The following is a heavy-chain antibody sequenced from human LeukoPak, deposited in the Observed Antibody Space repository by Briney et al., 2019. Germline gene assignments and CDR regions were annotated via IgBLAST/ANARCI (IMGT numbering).Heavy chain of an antibody. CDR3: ARGDSSGYDSNYFDY. V-gene: IGHV4-30-4*01. D-gene: IGHD5-12*01. Sequence: SETLSLTCTVSGGSISSGGYYWSWIRQPPGKGLEWLGYIYYSGSTYYNPSLKSRVTISVDTSKNQFSLKLSSLTAADTAVYYCARGDSSGYDSNYFDYWGQGTLVTVSS. CDR1: GGSISSGGYY. CDR2: IYYSGST. J-gene: IGHJ4*02.